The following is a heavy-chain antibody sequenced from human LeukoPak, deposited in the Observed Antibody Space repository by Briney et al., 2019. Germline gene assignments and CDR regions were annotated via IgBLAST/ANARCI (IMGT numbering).Heavy chain of an antibody. CDR1: GFTFSSYG. CDR3: ARSELGYNYYYMDV. CDR2: IRYDGSNK. D-gene: IGHD3-10*01. V-gene: IGHV3-30*02. Sequence: GGSLRLSCAASGFTFSSYGMHWVRKAPGKGPEWVAFIRYDGSNKYYADSVKGRFTISRDNAKKSLYLQMNSLRAEHTAVYYCARSELGYNYYYMDVWGKGTTVTISS. J-gene: IGHJ6*03.